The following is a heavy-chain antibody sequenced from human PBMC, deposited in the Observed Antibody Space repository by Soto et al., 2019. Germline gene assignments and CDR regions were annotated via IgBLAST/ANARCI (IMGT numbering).Heavy chain of an antibody. J-gene: IGHJ4*02. CDR3: ARGPSGDKVDY. Sequence: QVQLQEPGPRLVEPSHTLSLTCTVSGASISNGYYSWSWIRQSPGTGLEWIGHIHSGGTTYSNPSLKSRLTISVDMSKNQFSLKLSSLTAADTAVYYCARGPSGDKVDYWGQVTLVTVSS. CDR2: IHSGGTT. V-gene: IGHV4-30-4*01. CDR1: GASISNGYYS. D-gene: IGHD1-26*01.